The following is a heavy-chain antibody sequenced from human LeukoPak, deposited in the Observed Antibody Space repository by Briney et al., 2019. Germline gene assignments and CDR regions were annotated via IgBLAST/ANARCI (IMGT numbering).Heavy chain of an antibody. CDR3: SRGGAPAGYAYDI. Sequence: GGSLRLSCATSGFTFSNFDLHWVRQAAGEGLEWVSAIGTAGDTYYPDSVKGRFTISRDNAKNSFYLQMDNLRPGDTAVYYCSRGGAPAGYAYDIWGHGTVVTVSS. CDR1: GFTFSNFD. J-gene: IGHJ3*02. D-gene: IGHD6-13*01. V-gene: IGHV3-13*01. CDR2: IGTAGDT.